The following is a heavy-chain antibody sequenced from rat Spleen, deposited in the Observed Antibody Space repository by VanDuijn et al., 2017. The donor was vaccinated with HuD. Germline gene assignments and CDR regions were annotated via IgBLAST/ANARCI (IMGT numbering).Heavy chain of an antibody. V-gene: IGHV6-6*01. Sequence: EVQVLESGGGLVQPGNSLKLSCATSGFTFSTAWMYWYRQFPEKRLEWVARIKAKSNNYATDYTDSVKGRFTISRDDSKSSIYLPMNNLKKEDTAIYYCAAVAGARYFDYWGQGVMVTVSS. CDR2: IKAKSNNYAT. CDR1: GFTFSTAW. D-gene: IGHD1-2*01. J-gene: IGHJ2*01. CDR3: AAVAGARYFDY.